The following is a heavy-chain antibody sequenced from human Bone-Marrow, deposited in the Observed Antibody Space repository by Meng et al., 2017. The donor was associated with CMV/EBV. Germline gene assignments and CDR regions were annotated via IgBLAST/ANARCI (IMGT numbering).Heavy chain of an antibody. J-gene: IGHJ6*02. D-gene: IGHD6-6*01. CDR2: INSDGSST. CDR3: ASSSSSAPYYYYGMDV. Sequence: GESLKISCAASGFTFSSYWMHWVRQAPGKGLVWVSRINSDGSSTSYADSVKGRFTISRDNAKNTLYLQMNRLRAEDTAVYYCASSSSSAPYYYYGMDVWGQGTTVTVSS. V-gene: IGHV3-74*01. CDR1: GFTFSSYW.